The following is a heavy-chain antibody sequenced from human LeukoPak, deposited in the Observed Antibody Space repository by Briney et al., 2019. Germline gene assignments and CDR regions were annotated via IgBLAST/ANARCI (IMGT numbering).Heavy chain of an antibody. CDR2: IIPIFGTA. Sequence: SVQISCKASGGTFSSYAISWVRRAPGQGLERMGGIIPIFGTANYAQKFQGRVTITADKSTSTAYMELSSLRSEDTAVYYCARGSGGRAAFDIWGQGTMVTVSS. CDR3: ARGSGGRAAFDI. J-gene: IGHJ3*02. CDR1: GGTFSSYA. D-gene: IGHD2-15*01. V-gene: IGHV1-69*06.